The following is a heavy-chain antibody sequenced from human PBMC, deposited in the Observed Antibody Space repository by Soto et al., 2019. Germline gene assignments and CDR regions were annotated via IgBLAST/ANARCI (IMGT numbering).Heavy chain of an antibody. V-gene: IGHV3-23*01. CDR2: ISGIGGST. D-gene: IGHD6-13*01. CDR3: AKGLAAAGSPAYYYYYMDV. Sequence: GGSLRLSCAASGFTFSSYAMSWVRQAPGKGLILFSAISGIGGSTYYADSVKGRFTISRDNSKNTLYLQMNSLRAEDTAVYYCAKGLAAAGSPAYYYYYMDVWGKGTTVTVSS. J-gene: IGHJ6*03. CDR1: GFTFSSYA.